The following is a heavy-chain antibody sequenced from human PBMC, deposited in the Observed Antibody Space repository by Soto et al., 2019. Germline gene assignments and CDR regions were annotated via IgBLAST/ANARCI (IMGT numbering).Heavy chain of an antibody. CDR3: ATILYCGYKDGTDDYFLAF. D-gene: IGHD2-21*01. J-gene: IGHJ4*02. CDR1: GDTFSTYA. CDR2: IIPRFGTA. V-gene: IGHV1-69*13. Sequence: ASVKVSCKAPGDTFSTYAMSWVRQAPGQGLEWMGVIIPRFGTANYAQRFQDRVTMTADESTNTVYMELSSLRSEDTAVYYCATILYCGYKDGTDDYFLAFWGQGSLVTVSS.